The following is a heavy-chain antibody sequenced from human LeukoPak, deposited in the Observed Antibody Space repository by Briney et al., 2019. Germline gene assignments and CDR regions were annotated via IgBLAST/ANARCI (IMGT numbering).Heavy chain of an antibody. J-gene: IGHJ4*02. D-gene: IGHD6-19*01. CDR2: ISYDGSNK. CDR1: GFTFSSYA. V-gene: IGHV3-30-3*01. CDR3: AREYSSGWPFDY. Sequence: PGGSLRLSCAASGFTFSSYAMHWVRQAPGKGLEWVAVISYDGSNKYYADSVKGRFTISRDNSKNTLYLQMNSLRAEDTAVYYCAREYSSGWPFDYWGQGTLVTVSP.